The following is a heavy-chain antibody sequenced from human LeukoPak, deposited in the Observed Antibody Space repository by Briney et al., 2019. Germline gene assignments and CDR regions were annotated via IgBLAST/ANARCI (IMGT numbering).Heavy chain of an antibody. D-gene: IGHD3-9*01. J-gene: IGHJ4*02. V-gene: IGHV3-30-3*01. CDR1: GFTFSSYA. Sequence: GGSLRLSCAAAGFTFSSYAMHWVRQAPGKGLEWVAVLSYDGSNKYYADSVKGQFTISRDNSKNTLYLQMNSLRAEDTAVYYCAREHYDILTGHSPFDYWGQGTLVTVSS. CDR2: LSYDGSNK. CDR3: AREHYDILTGHSPFDY.